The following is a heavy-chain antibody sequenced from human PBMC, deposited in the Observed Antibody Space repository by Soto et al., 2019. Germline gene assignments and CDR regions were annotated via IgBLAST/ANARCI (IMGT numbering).Heavy chain of an antibody. CDR2: INHSGST. CDR1: GVSFIGYY. D-gene: IGHD2-21*01. CDR3: ARGPIHYYYYYYMDV. Sequence: PSETLSLTCAVYGVSFIGYYWSWIRQPPGKGLEWIGEINHSGSTNYNPSHKSRVTISVDTSKNQFSLKLSSVTAADTAVYYCARGPIHYYYYYYMDVWGKGTTVTVSS. V-gene: IGHV4-34*01. J-gene: IGHJ6*03.